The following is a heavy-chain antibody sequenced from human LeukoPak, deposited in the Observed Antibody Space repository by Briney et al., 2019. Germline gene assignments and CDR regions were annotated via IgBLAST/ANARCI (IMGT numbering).Heavy chain of an antibody. CDR2: INPNSGGT. CDR3: ARGDFGVVIPFDY. V-gene: IGHV1-2*02. Sequence: GASVKVSCKASGYTFSNYYMHWVRQAPGQGLEWMGWINPNSGGTNYAQKFQGRVTMTRDTSISTAYMELSRLRSDDTAVYYCARGDFGVVIPFDYWGQGTLVTVSS. J-gene: IGHJ4*02. D-gene: IGHD3-3*01. CDR1: GYTFSNYY.